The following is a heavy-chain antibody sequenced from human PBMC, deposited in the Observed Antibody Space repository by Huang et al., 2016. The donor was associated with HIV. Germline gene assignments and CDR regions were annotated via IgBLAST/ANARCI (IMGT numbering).Heavy chain of an antibody. CDR1: GGSFKISG. D-gene: IGHD3-9*01. CDR3: ASGASYEIWTPYYSGWHYSMDV. J-gene: IGHJ6*03. Sequence: QVHLVQSGAAVKKPGSSVRVSCTASGGSFKISGISWVRQAPGQGLVWLGGILPMCGVANSAQKMIDRVTITALVSTTTVYMDRTSLRPEDTAVYYCASGASYEIWTPYYSGWHYSMDVWGEGTTVTVSS. CDR2: ILPMCGVA. V-gene: IGHV1-69*13.